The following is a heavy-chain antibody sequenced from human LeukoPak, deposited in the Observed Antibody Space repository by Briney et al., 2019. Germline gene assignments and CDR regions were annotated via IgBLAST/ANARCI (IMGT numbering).Heavy chain of an antibody. J-gene: IGHJ4*02. CDR2: ISSSSYI. D-gene: IGHD3-22*01. CDR1: GFTFSSYS. V-gene: IGHV3-21*04. Sequence: PGGSLRLSCAASGFTFSSYSMNWVRQAPGKGLEWVSSISSSSYIYCADSVKGRFTISRDNAKNSLYLQMNSLRAEDTAAYYCAKLGSITMIVVVTGGHYFDYWGQGTLVTVSS. CDR3: AKLGSITMIVVVTGGHYFDY.